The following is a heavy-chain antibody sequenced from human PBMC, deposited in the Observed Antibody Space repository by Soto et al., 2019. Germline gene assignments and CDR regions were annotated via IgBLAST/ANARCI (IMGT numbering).Heavy chain of an antibody. J-gene: IGHJ4*02. V-gene: IGHV3-23*01. D-gene: IGHD2-21*02. CDR1: GFTFSSYA. Sequence: GGSLRLSCAASGFTFSSYAMSWVRQAPGKGLEWVSTISGSGGITYYADSVKGRFTISRDNSKNTLYLQMNSLRAEDMAVYYCAKADGYSTVTRVDYWGQGTLVTVSS. CDR3: AKADGYSTVTRVDY. CDR2: ISGSGGIT.